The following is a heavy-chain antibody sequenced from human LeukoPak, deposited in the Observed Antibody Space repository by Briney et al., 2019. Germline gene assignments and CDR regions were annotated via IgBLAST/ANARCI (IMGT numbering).Heavy chain of an antibody. V-gene: IGHV3-30*01. Sequence: PGGSLRLSCAASGFTFSTYAMHWVRQAPGKGLEWVAVTSNDGSKKYYADSVKGRFTISRDNSKNTLYLQMNSLRAEDTAVYYCARLGGGGWYLDYWGQGTLVTVSS. CDR2: TSNDGSKK. J-gene: IGHJ4*02. CDR1: GFTFSTYA. CDR3: ARLGGGGWYLDY. D-gene: IGHD6-19*01.